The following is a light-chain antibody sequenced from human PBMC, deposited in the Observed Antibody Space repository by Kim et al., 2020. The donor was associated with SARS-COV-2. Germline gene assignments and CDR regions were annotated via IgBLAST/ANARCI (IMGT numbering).Light chain of an antibody. CDR2: AAS. CDR1: QDIANS. V-gene: IGKV1-27*01. CDR3: QKYNSAPWT. J-gene: IGKJ1*01. Sequence: ASIGDRVTITCRASQDIANSLAWYQQKPGKVPQVLIYAASTLQSGVPSRFSGSGSGTEFTLTIDSLQTEDVATYYCQKYNSAPWTFGPGTKVDIK.